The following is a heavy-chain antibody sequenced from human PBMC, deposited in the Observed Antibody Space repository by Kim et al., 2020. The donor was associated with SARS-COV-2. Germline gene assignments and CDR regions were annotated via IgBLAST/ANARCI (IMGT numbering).Heavy chain of an antibody. Sequence: DSVRGRFTISRDNAKNSLYLQMNRLRAEDTAVYYCARDPSYYSSTWYADYWGQGTLVTVSS. CDR3: ARDPSYYSSTWYADY. D-gene: IGHD6-13*01. V-gene: IGHV3-21*01. J-gene: IGHJ4*02.